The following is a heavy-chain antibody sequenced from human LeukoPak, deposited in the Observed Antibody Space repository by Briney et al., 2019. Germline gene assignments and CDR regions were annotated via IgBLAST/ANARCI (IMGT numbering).Heavy chain of an antibody. Sequence: GSLRLPRAASGFTFSSYALSWVRQAPGKGLEWVSAFSGSGGSTYYADSVKGRFTISRDNSKNTLYLQMNSLRAEDTAVYYCAKASAMIVVVSKHFDYWGQGTLVTVSS. D-gene: IGHD3-22*01. CDR2: FSGSGGST. CDR3: AKASAMIVVVSKHFDY. CDR1: GFTFSSYA. J-gene: IGHJ4*02. V-gene: IGHV3-23*01.